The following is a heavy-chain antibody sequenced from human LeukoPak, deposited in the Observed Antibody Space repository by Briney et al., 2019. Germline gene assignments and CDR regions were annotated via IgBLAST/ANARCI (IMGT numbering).Heavy chain of an antibody. J-gene: IGHJ6*02. V-gene: IGHV3-21*01. CDR3: ARDHVNTAIRSYYGTDV. Sequence: GGSLRLSCAASGFTFSSYSMNWVRQAPGKGLEWVSSISSSSSYIYYADSVKGRFTISRDNAKNSLYLQMNSLRAEDTAVYYCARDHVNTAIRSYYGTDVWGQGTTVTVSS. CDR1: GFTFSSYS. D-gene: IGHD5-18*01. CDR2: ISSSSSYI.